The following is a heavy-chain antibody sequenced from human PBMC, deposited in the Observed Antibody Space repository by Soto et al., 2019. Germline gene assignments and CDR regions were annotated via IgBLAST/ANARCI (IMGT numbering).Heavy chain of an antibody. J-gene: IGHJ4*02. D-gene: IGHD2-21*02. Sequence: GGSLRLSCAASGFTFSNYDMHWVRQAPGKGLEWVALISYDGTNKYYGDSVKGRFTISRDNSKNTLYLQMNSLRAEDTAVYYVARSIVVVTALVYWGQGTLVNSPQ. V-gene: IGHV3-30*03. CDR1: GFTFSNYD. CDR3: ARSIVVVTALVY. CDR2: ISYDGTNK.